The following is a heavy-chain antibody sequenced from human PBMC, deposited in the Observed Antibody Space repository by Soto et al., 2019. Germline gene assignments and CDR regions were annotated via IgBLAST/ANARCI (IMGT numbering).Heavy chain of an antibody. CDR3: AKDLATLYYDFWSGYYIDDY. J-gene: IGHJ4*02. D-gene: IGHD3-3*01. CDR2: ISYDGSNK. Sequence: GGSLRLSSAASGFTFSSYGMHWVRQAPGKGLEWVSVISYDGSNKYYADSVKGRFTISRDNSKNTLYLQMNSLRAEDTAVYYCAKDLATLYYDFWSGYYIDDYWGQGTLVTVYS. CDR1: GFTFSSYG. V-gene: IGHV3-30*18.